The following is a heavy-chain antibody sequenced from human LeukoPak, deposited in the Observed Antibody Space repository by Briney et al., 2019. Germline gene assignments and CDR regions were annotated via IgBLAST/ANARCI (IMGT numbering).Heavy chain of an antibody. CDR3: ARSSYSSSSSV. V-gene: IGHV3-48*01. J-gene: IGHJ3*01. D-gene: IGHD6-6*01. Sequence: GGSLRLSCAASGFTFSSYSMNWVRQAPGKGLEWVSYISSSSSTIYYADSVKGRFTISRDNAKNSLYLQMNSLRAEDTAVYYCARSSYSSSSSVWGQGTMVTVSS. CDR2: ISSSSSTI. CDR1: GFTFSSYS.